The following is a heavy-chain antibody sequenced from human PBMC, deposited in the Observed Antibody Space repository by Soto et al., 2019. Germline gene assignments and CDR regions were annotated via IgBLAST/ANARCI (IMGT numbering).Heavy chain of an antibody. D-gene: IGHD6-13*01. CDR2: IDPSDSYT. J-gene: IGHJ6*02. CDR3: ANLAAVGLGDYYYGMDV. Sequence: XDSLKVSCKCSGYSFTSYWISLVLQMPGKGLEWMGRIDPSDSYTNYSPSFQGHVTISADKSISTAYLQWSSLKASDTAMYYCANLAAVGLGDYYYGMDVWGQGTTVTVSS. CDR1: GYSFTSYW. V-gene: IGHV5-10-1*01.